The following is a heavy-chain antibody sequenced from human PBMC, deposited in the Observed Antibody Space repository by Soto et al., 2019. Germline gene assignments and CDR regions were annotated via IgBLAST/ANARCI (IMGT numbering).Heavy chain of an antibody. CDR3: ARARGVDDFWSGSPNSYYFDY. CDR1: GGSFSGYY. V-gene: IGHV4-34*01. Sequence: PSETLSLTCAVYGGSFSGYYWSWIRQPPGKGLEWIGEINHSGSTNYNPSLKSRVTISVDTSKNQFSLKLSSVTAADTAVYYCARARGVDDFWSGSPNSYYFDYWGQGTLVTVSS. D-gene: IGHD3-3*01. CDR2: INHSGST. J-gene: IGHJ4*02.